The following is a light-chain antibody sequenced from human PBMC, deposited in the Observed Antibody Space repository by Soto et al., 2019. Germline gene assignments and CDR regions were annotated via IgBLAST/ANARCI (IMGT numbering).Light chain of an antibody. J-gene: IGKJ1*01. CDR1: QSISSS. V-gene: IGKV1-39*01. CDR3: QQSYGTPWT. Sequence: DIHVTQSPSSLSASVGDRVTIACRASQSISSSLNWYQQTPGKAPQLLIYAASSLHSGVPSRFSASGSGTDFTLTIRSLQPEDFATYYCQQSYGTPWTFGQGTKVDVK. CDR2: AAS.